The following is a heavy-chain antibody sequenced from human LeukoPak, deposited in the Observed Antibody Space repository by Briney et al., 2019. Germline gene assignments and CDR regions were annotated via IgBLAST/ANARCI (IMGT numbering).Heavy chain of an antibody. V-gene: IGHV3-74*01. CDR3: ARDGEAASGYASGGFDS. CDR1: GFTFSTSW. D-gene: IGHD5-12*01. J-gene: IGHJ4*02. CDR2: IKSDESST. Sequence: GGSLRLSCAASGFTFSTSWMHWVRQAPGEGLVWVSRIKSDESSTTYADSVKGRFTISRDNTKNTVYLQMNSLRVEDTAVYYCARDGEAASGYASGGFDSWGQGTLGTVSS.